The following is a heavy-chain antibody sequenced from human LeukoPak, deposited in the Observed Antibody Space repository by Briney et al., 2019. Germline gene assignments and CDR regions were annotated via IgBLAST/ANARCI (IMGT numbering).Heavy chain of an antibody. CDR2: IYSGGST. CDR3: ARESSSRTIYDFWSGYKNYYGMDV. V-gene: IGHV3-66*01. Sequence: GGSLRLSCAASGFTFSSNYMSWVRQAPGKGLEWVSVIYSGGSTYYADSVKGRFTISRDNSKNTLYLQMNSLRAEDTAVYYCARESSSRTIYDFWSGYKNYYGMDVWGQGTTVTVSS. J-gene: IGHJ6*02. CDR1: GFTFSSNY. D-gene: IGHD3-3*01.